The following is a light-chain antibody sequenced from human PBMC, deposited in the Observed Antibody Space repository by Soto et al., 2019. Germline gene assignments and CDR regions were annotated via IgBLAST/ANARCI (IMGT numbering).Light chain of an antibody. CDR3: QQYHNWPIT. Sequence: EAVMTQSPATLSVSPGERATLSCRASQSVRSYVAWYQQKPGQAPRLLMYGASTRATGVPTRFSGSGSGTVFTLTIRSLQSEDFAVYYCQQYHNWPITFGQGTRLEIK. J-gene: IGKJ5*01. CDR1: QSVRSY. V-gene: IGKV3-15*01. CDR2: GAS.